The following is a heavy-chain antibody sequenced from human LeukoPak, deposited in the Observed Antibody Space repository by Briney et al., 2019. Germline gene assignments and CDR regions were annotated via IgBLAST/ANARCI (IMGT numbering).Heavy chain of an antibody. CDR3: AREAGASLD. V-gene: IGHV4-34*01. CDR2: INHSGST. J-gene: IGHJ4*02. D-gene: IGHD6-19*01. Sequence: SETLSLTCAVYGGSFSGYYWSWIRQPPGKGLEWIGEINHSGSTNYNPSLKSRVTISVDTSKNQFSLKLSSVTAADTAVYYCAREAGASLDWGQGTLVTVSS. CDR1: GGSFSGYY.